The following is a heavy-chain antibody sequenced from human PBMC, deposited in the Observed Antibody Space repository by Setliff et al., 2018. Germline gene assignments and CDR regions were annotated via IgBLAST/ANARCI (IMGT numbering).Heavy chain of an antibody. D-gene: IGHD3-22*01. V-gene: IGHV4-39*01. Sequence: KPSETLSLTCTVSGGSISTNHYYWEWIRQAPGKGLEWIGRISYSGDTYYSPSLRSRVTISVATSKNQFSLKLRSVTAVDTAVYYCARRYEVVIITKTGAFDIWGPVTMVTVSS. CDR3: ARRYEVVIITKTGAFDI. CDR2: ISYSGDT. CDR1: GGSISTNHYY. J-gene: IGHJ3*02.